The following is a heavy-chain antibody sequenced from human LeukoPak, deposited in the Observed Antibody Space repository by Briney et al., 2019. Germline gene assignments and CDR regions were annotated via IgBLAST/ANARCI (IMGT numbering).Heavy chain of an antibody. V-gene: IGHV3-7*03. CDR1: GFTFSSYW. CDR3: AKSMTLQWRGFFDL. Sequence: GGSLRLSCAASGFTFSSYWMSWVRQAPGKGLEWVANIKRDGSETYFMDSVKGRFTISRDNSKNTLYLQKNSLRADDTAIYYCAKSMTLQWRGFFDLWGRGTHVTVSS. D-gene: IGHD6-19*01. CDR2: IKRDGSET. J-gene: IGHJ2*01.